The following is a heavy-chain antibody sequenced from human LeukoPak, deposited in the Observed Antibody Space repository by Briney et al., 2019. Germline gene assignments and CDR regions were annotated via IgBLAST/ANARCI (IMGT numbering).Heavy chain of an antibody. CDR3: ARVNSGWYVGGPGIDY. CDR1: GGSISSYY. D-gene: IGHD6-19*01. J-gene: IGHJ4*02. V-gene: IGHV4-59*01. CDR2: IYYSGST. Sequence: SETLSLTCTVSGGSISSYYWSWIRQPPGKGLEWIGYIYYSGSTNYNPSLKSRVTISVDTSKNQFSLKLSSVTAADTAVYYCARVNSGWYVGGPGIDYWGQGTLVTVSS.